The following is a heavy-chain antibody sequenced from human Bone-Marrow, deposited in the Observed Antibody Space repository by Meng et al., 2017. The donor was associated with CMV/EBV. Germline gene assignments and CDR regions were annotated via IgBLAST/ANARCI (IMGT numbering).Heavy chain of an antibody. CDR3: ARWVLGFNNWFDP. Sequence: ASVKVSCKASGYTFTGYYMHWVRQATGQGLEWMGWMNPNSGNTGYAQKFQGRVTMTRNTSISTAYMELTSLRSEDTAVYYCARWVLGFNNWFDPWGQGTRVTVYS. CDR1: GYTFTGYY. CDR2: MNPNSGNT. D-gene: IGHD1-1*01. J-gene: IGHJ5*02. V-gene: IGHV1-8*02.